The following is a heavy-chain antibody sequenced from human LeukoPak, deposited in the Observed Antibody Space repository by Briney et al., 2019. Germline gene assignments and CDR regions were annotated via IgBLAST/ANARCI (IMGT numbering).Heavy chain of an antibody. CDR3: ARELAMIVSY. CDR1: GFTFSSYG. J-gene: IGHJ4*02. Sequence: GGSLRLSCAASGFTFSSYGMHWVRQAPGKGLEWVAFIRYDGSNKYYADSVKGRFTISRDNSKNTLYLQMNSLRAEDTAVYYCARELAMIVSYWGQGTLVTVSS. D-gene: IGHD3-22*01. V-gene: IGHV3-30*02. CDR2: IRYDGSNK.